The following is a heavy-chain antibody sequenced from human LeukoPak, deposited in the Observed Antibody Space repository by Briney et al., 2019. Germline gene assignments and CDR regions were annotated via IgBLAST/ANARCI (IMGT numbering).Heavy chain of an antibody. D-gene: IGHD3-10*01. J-gene: IGHJ4*02. Sequence: ASVKVSCKVSGYTLTELSMHWVRQAPGKGLEWMGGFDPEDGETIYAQKFQGRVTMTEDTSTDTAYMELSSLRSEDTAVYYCATGPVKVRGVFFDYWGQGTLVTVSS. CDR3: ATGPVKVRGVFFDY. CDR1: GYTLTELS. V-gene: IGHV1-24*01. CDR2: FDPEDGET.